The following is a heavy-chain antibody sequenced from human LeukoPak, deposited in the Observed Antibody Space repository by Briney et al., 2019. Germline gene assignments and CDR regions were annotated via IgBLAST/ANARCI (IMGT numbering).Heavy chain of an antibody. CDR1: GGSISGYY. J-gene: IGHJ4*02. D-gene: IGHD2-21*01. V-gene: IGHV4-4*07. CDR2: IYASGST. CDR3: ARDRPPEYCGGDCYSGYYFDF. Sequence: PSETLSLTCTVSGGSISGYYWNWIRQPAGKGLEWIGRIYASGSTNYNPSLKSRVTISVDTTRNQFSLRLSSVTAADTAVYYCARDRPPEYCGGDCYSGYYFDFWGQGTLVTVSS.